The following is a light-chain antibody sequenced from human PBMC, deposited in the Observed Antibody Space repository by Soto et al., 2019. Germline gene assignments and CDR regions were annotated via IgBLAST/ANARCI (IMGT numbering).Light chain of an antibody. CDR2: DAN. V-gene: IGLV2-14*03. CDR3: TSWTTSTTMI. J-gene: IGLJ2*01. CDR1: SSDIGAYNF. Sequence: QSALTQPASVSGSPGQSITISCTGTSSDIGAYNFVSWYQQHPGKAPKLMLYDANIRPSGVSNRFSGSKSGNTASLTISGLQAEDEAYYYCTSWTTSTTMIFGGGTKVTVL.